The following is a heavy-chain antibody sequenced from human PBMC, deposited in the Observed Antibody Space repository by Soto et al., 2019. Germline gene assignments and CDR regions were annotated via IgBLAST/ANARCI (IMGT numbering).Heavy chain of an antibody. Sequence: QVQLQESGPGLVKPSQTLSLTCTVSGGSISSGYYWSWIRQHPVKGLEWIGYIYYTANTDYNPSLKCRVSISLDTSKSKFSLKLDSVTAADTAVYYCARDAPVALGVANSMDVWGQGTTVTVSS. CDR2: IYYTANT. J-gene: IGHJ6*02. CDR3: ARDAPVALGVANSMDV. CDR1: GGSISSGYY. V-gene: IGHV4-31*03. D-gene: IGHD3-3*02.